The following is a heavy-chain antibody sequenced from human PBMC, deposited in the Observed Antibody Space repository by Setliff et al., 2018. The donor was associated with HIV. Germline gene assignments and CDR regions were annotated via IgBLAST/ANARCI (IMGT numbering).Heavy chain of an antibody. D-gene: IGHD3-22*01. CDR1: GYNFTSFW. CDR2: IYPGDSDT. Sequence: PGESLKISCQVSGYNFTSFWIGWVRQMPGKGLEWMGIIYPGDSDTSYSPSFQGQVSISVDKSVRTAYLQWRSLKASDTAMYFCARGNYDSSGYSLDHWGQGTLVTVSS. CDR3: ARGNYDSSGYSLDH. V-gene: IGHV5-51*01. J-gene: IGHJ4*02.